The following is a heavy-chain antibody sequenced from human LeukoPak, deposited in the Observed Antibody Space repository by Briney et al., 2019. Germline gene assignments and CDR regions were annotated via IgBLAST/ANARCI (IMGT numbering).Heavy chain of an antibody. CDR2: ISSSGSTI. CDR1: GFTFSSYE. J-gene: IGHJ4*02. Sequence: GGSLRLSCAASGFTFSSYEMNWVRQAPGKGLEWVSYISSSGSTIYYADSVKGRFTISRDNAKNSLYLQMNSLRAEDTAVYYCATDYFDIGGPFVWGQGTLVTFSS. V-gene: IGHV3-48*03. D-gene: IGHD3-22*01. CDR3: ATDYFDIGGPFV.